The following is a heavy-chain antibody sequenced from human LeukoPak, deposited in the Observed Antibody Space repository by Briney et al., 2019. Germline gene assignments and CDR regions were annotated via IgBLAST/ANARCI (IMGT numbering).Heavy chain of an antibody. CDR3: ARVQRGIAVALDY. J-gene: IGHJ4*02. Sequence: PGGSLRLSCEASGFIFSSYEMNWVRQAPGKGLEWVSYISTTGSSIYYADSVKGRFTISRDNVKNLLYLQMNSLRAEDTAVYYCARVQRGIAVALDYWGQGTLATVSS. CDR2: ISTTGSSI. CDR1: GFIFSSYE. V-gene: IGHV3-48*03. D-gene: IGHD6-19*01.